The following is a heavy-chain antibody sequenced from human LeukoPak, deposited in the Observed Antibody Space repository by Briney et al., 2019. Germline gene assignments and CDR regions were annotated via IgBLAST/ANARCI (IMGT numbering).Heavy chain of an antibody. Sequence: AGGSLRLSCAASGFTFDDYAMHSVRQAPGKGLEWVSGISWNSGSIGYADSVKGRFTISRDNAKNSLYLQMNSLRAEDTALYDCEKGKRYFDWLPLDYWGQGTLVTVSS. CDR1: GFTFDDYA. CDR3: EKGKRYFDWLPLDY. J-gene: IGHJ4*02. V-gene: IGHV3-9*01. CDR2: ISWNSGSI. D-gene: IGHD3-9*01.